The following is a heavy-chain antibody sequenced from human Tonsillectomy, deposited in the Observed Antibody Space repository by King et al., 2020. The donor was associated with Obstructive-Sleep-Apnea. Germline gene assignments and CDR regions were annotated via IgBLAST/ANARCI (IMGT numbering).Heavy chain of an antibody. J-gene: IGHJ4*02. D-gene: IGHD1-26*01. Sequence: QLVQSGAEVRKPGASLKVSCKASGYTFVNYFLHWVRQAPGQGLEWMGIINPSGGSPNYAQRFQDRVTMTRDTSTSTVYMELSSLRFEDTAVYYCARAHSGSYFDVWGQGTLVTVSS. V-gene: IGHV1-46*01. CDR2: INPSGGSP. CDR1: GYTFVNYF. CDR3: ARAHSGSYFDV.